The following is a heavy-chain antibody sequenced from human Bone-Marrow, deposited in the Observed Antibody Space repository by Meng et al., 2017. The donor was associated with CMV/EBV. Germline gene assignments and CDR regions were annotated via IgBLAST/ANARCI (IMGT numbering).Heavy chain of an antibody. Sequence: GGSLRLSGAASGFTFSSYAMHWVRQAPGKGLEWVAIIAYDGSHKYYADSVKGRFTISRDNSKDTLYLQMNSLRAEDTAVYYCANRYRGYEDVWYFEYWGQGTLVTVSS. CDR1: GFTFSSYA. CDR3: ANRYRGYEDVWYFEY. CDR2: IAYDGSHK. V-gene: IGHV3-30*04. J-gene: IGHJ4*02. D-gene: IGHD5-12*01.